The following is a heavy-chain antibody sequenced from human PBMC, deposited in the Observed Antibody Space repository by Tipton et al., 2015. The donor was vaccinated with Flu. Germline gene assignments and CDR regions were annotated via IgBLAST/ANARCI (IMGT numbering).Heavy chain of an antibody. V-gene: IGHV1-69*01. J-gene: IGHJ6*02. D-gene: IGHD4-17*01. CDR3: AGYGDTVTAPTRYGMDV. Sequence: HVQLVQSGAEVKTPGSSVKVSCKASRATFTNYAITWVRQAPGQGLEWMGAIIPLFGTEKYAPKFQGRVTTSADESTSTVYMELSSLTTEDTAVYYCAGYGDTVTAPTRYGMDVWGQGTTVTVSS. CDR2: IIPLFGTE. CDR1: RATFTNYA.